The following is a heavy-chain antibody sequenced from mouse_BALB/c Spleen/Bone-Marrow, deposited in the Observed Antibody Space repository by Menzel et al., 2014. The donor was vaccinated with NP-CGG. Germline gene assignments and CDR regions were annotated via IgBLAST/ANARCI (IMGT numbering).Heavy chain of an antibody. Sequence: EVNVVESGGGLVQPGGSRKLSCAASGFTFSSFGIHWVRQAPEKGLEWVAYISSGSSTIYYADTVKGRFTISRDNPKNTLFLQMTCLRSEDTAMYYCARSGYGDYYAMDYWGQGTSVTVSS. CDR3: ARSGYGDYYAMDY. CDR2: ISSGSSTI. V-gene: IGHV5-17*02. D-gene: IGHD2-10*02. CDR1: GFTFSSFG. J-gene: IGHJ4*01.